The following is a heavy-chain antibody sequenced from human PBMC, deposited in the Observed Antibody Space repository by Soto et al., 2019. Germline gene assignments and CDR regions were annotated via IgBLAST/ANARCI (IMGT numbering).Heavy chain of an antibody. D-gene: IGHD2-2*01. CDR1: GYSFTSYG. J-gene: IGHJ6*02. V-gene: IGHV1-18*01. CDR2: VSPYNGHT. Sequence: QVQLVQSAAEVKKPGASVKVSCKASGYSFTSYGISWVRRAPGQGLEWMGWVSPYNGHTQFAQRFQGRVTMTTDTSTKTAYMELRNMRSDDTAHYYCARELTIVPATHPRLENYGMDVWGQGTTVIVSS. CDR3: ARELTIVPATHPRLENYGMDV.